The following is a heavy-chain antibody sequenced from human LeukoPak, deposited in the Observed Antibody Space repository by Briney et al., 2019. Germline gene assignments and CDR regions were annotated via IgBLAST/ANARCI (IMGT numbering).Heavy chain of an antibody. CDR3: ARDKKVATPYYWYSMDV. CDR1: GGSISSYY. D-gene: IGHD5-12*01. Sequence: SETLSLTCTVSGGSISSYYWSWIRQPPGKGLEWMGYIYYSGSTNYNPSLKSRVTISVDTSKNQFSLKLSSVTAADTAVYYCARDKKVATPYYWYSMDVWGKGTTVTVSS. CDR2: IYYSGST. J-gene: IGHJ6*03. V-gene: IGHV4-59*01.